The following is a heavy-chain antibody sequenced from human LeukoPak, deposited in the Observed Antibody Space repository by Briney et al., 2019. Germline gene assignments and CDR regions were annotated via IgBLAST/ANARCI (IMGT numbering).Heavy chain of an antibody. V-gene: IGHV4-31*03. CDR1: GGSVSSGNYY. J-gene: IGHJ5*02. D-gene: IGHD4-17*01. Sequence: SETLSLTCTVSGGSVSSGNYYWSWIRQHPGKGLEWIGYVSHSGPTDINPSLKGRATIAVDTSTNQFSLRLTSVTAADTAIYYCARDTRLRGTNWFDPWGQETLVTVSS. CDR2: VSHSGPT. CDR3: ARDTRLRGTNWFDP.